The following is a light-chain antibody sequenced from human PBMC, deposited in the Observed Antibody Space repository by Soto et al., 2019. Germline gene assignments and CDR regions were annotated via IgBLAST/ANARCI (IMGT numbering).Light chain of an antibody. CDR1: SHDVGAYSY. CDR2: DVT. V-gene: IGLV2-11*01. Sequence: QSALTQPRSVSGSLGQSVTITCTGTSHDVGAYSYVSWYQQYPGKVPYLLIFDVTVRPSGVPDRFSGSKSDNTASLTISGLQAEDEADYYCCSYAGGPYVFGSGTKVTVL. J-gene: IGLJ1*01. CDR3: CSYAGGPYV.